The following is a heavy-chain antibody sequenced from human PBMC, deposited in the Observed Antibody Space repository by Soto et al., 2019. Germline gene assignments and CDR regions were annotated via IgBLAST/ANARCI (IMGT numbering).Heavy chain of an antibody. Sequence: QVQLVQSGAEVKKPGSSVKVSCKASGGTFSSYAISWVRQAPGQGLEWMGGIIPIFGTANYAQKFQGRVTITADESASTAYMEPGSLRSEDTAVYYCARSLTPSRGYNYFDYWGQGTLVTDSS. V-gene: IGHV1-69*01. J-gene: IGHJ4*02. CDR3: ARSLTPSRGYNYFDY. D-gene: IGHD5-12*01. CDR2: IIPIFGTA. CDR1: GGTFSSYA.